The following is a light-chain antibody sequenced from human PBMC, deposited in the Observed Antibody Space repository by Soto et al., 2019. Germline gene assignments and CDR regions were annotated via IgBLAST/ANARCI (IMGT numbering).Light chain of an antibody. Sequence: EIVLTQSPDTLSLSPGERATLSGMASQSVRTDYLTWYQQKPGQAPRLLIYDASNRATGIPARFSGSGSGTDFTLTISSLEPEDFTVYYCQQRGEWPPGATFGQGTRLEIK. J-gene: IGKJ5*01. CDR2: DAS. V-gene: IGKV3-11*01. CDR3: QQRGEWPPGAT. CDR1: QSVRTDY.